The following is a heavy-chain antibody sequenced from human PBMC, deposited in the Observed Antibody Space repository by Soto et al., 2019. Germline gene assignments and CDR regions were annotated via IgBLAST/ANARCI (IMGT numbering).Heavy chain of an antibody. CDR2: IYHSGST. J-gene: IGHJ4*02. CDR1: GGSISSGGYY. Sequence: SETLSLTCTVSGGSISSGGYYWSWIRQHPGKGLEWIGYIYHSGSTYYNPSLKSRVTISVDTSKNQSSLKLSSVTAADTAVYYCARGMDSSGYFFDYWGQGTLVTVSS. D-gene: IGHD3-22*01. CDR3: ARGMDSSGYFFDY. V-gene: IGHV4-31*03.